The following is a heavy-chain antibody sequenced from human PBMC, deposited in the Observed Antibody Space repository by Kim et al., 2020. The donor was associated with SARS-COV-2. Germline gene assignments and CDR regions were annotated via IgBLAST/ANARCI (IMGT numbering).Heavy chain of an antibody. CDR3: TTDRGAYCGGDCYEGY. V-gene: IGHV3-15*01. Sequence: PAKSRFTISRDDSKNTVDLQMNSLKTEDTAVYYCTTDRGAYCGGDCYEGYWGQGTLVTVSS. D-gene: IGHD2-21*02. J-gene: IGHJ4*02.